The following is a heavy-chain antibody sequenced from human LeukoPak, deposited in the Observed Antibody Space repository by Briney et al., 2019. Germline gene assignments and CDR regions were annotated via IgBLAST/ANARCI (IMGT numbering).Heavy chain of an antibody. CDR1: GFTFSNFW. D-gene: IGHD1-1*01. J-gene: IGHJ4*02. CDR2: IHPEGNEK. CDR3: ARGDDFSGDH. Sequence: GGSLRLSCAVSGFTFSNFWMSWVRQAPGRGLEWVANIHPEGNEKYHVESVKGRFTISRDNAKNSLILQMNGLRVEDTAVYYCARGDDFSGDHWGQGTLVTVSS. V-gene: IGHV3-7*04.